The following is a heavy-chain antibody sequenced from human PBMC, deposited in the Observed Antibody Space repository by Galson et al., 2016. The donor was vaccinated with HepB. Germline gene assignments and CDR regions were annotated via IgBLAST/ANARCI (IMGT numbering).Heavy chain of an antibody. CDR3: ARGRRPTDY. V-gene: IGHV3-11*01. D-gene: IGHD6-6*01. Sequence: SLRLSCAASGFDLKDYYMSWIRQVPGKGLEWGLQWVAYISASGSNILYADSVKGRFTISRDTTKKSVFPQMNNLRVEYTALYYCARGRRPTDYWGQGTLVTVSS. J-gene: IGHJ4*02. CDR2: ISASGSNI. CDR1: GFDLKDYY.